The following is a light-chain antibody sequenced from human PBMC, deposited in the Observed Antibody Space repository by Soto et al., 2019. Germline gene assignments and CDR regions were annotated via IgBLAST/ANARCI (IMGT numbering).Light chain of an antibody. CDR1: NIGSKS. CDR2: DDT. J-gene: IGLJ3*02. CDR3: QVWDSTSDQV. Sequence: SYELTQPPSVSVAPGQTATITCGGNNIGSKSVHWYQQRPGQAPVLVIYDDTDRPSGVPERFSGSNSGKMATLTVSRVEAGDEADYYCQVWDSTSDQVFGGGTKLTVL. V-gene: IGLV3-21*02.